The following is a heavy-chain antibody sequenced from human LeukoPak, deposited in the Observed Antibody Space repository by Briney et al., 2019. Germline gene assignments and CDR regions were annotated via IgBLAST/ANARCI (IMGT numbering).Heavy chain of an antibody. CDR2: ISAYNGDT. Sequence: GASVKVFCKASGYTFTSYGISWVRQAPGQGLEWMGWISAYNGDTNYAQKLQGRVTMTTDTSTSTAYMELRSLRSDDTAVYYCARHLGCSSTSCPKGYWGQGTLVTVSS. V-gene: IGHV1-18*01. J-gene: IGHJ4*02. CDR3: ARHLGCSSTSCPKGY. CDR1: GYTFTSYG. D-gene: IGHD2-2*01.